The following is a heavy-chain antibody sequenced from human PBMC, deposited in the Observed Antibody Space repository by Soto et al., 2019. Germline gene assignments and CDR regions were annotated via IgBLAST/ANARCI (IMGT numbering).Heavy chain of an antibody. J-gene: IGHJ2*01. CDR2: INVYNGNT. CDR3: ARGDGLWFFDL. Sequence: QVQLVQSGPEVKKPGASMKVSCKTSGYTFTSYGITWVRQAPGQGLERMGWINVYNGNTDYAQKLQGRVTMTTDTSTSTVYMEMRSLKSDDTAVYYCARGDGLWFFDLWGRGTLVTVSS. V-gene: IGHV1-18*01. D-gene: IGHD2-8*01. CDR1: GYTFTSYG.